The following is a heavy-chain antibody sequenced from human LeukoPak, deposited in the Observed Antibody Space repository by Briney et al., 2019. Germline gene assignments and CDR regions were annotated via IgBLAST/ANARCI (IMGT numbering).Heavy chain of an antibody. CDR1: GLTLSSYE. CDR3: ARDRNMDYDCWSGYYRDY. CDR2: ICSSGSIT. Sequence: GGSLRLSCAASGLTLSSYEMNWVRQAPGKGLEWVSYICSSGSITYYAGSVKSRFTIRRDNAKNSLYLQMNSLRAEDTAVYYCARDRNMDYDCWSGYYRDYWGQGTLVTVSS. J-gene: IGHJ4*02. D-gene: IGHD3-3*01. V-gene: IGHV3-48*03.